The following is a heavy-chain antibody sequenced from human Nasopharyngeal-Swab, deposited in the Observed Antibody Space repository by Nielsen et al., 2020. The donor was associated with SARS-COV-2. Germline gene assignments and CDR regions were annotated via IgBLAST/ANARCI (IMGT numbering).Heavy chain of an antibody. CDR3: AGLAAHGYLYYYYGMDV. V-gene: IGHV4-39*01. Sequence: WIRQPPGKGLEWIGSVYYGGNTYYNPSLKSRVTISVDTSKNQFSLKLASVTAADTAVYYCAGLAAHGYLYYYYGMDVWGQGTTVTVSS. CDR2: VYYGGNT. D-gene: IGHD6-6*01. J-gene: IGHJ6*02.